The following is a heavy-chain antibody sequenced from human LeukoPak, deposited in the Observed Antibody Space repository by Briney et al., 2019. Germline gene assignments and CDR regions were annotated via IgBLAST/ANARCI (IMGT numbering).Heavy chain of an antibody. Sequence: GGSLRLSCAASGFTFSGSAMHWVRQPPGKGLEWVSLISWNSGSIKYTESVKGRFTISRDNSKNSLYLQMSSLRTEDTALYYCARDIYDSGDFRGDFWGQGTLVTVSS. J-gene: IGHJ4*02. D-gene: IGHD3-22*01. V-gene: IGHV3-43*01. CDR2: ISWNSGSI. CDR1: GFTFSGSA. CDR3: ARDIYDSGDFRGDF.